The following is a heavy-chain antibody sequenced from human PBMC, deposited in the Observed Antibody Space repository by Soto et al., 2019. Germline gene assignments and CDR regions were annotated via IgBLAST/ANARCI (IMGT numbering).Heavy chain of an antibody. CDR3: ARDLRTLYGMDV. CDR1: GFTVSSNY. V-gene: IGHV3-53*01. CDR2: IDSGGST. J-gene: IGHJ6*02. Sequence: EVQLVESGGGLIQPGGSLRLSCAASGFTVSSNYMSWVRQAPGKGLEWVSVIDSGGSTYYADSVKDRFTISRDNSKNTLYLQMNSLRAEDTAVYYCARDLRTLYGMDVWGQGTTVTVSS.